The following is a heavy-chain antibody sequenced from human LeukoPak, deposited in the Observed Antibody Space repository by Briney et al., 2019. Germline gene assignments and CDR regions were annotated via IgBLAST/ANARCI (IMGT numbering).Heavy chain of an antibody. Sequence: PGGSLRLSCAASGFTLSSHWMHWVRHAPGKGLVWVSRINSDGSTTNYADSVKGRFTISRDNAKNTQYLQMNSLRAEDTAVYYCARVMYYYHSSGSIAVYYFDYWGQGTLVTVSS. V-gene: IGHV3-74*01. D-gene: IGHD3-22*01. J-gene: IGHJ4*02. CDR1: GFTLSSHW. CDR2: INSDGSTT. CDR3: ARVMYYYHSSGSIAVYYFDY.